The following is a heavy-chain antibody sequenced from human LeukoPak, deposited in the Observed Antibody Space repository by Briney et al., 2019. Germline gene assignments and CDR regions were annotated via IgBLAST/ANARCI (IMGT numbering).Heavy chain of an antibody. CDR1: GGTFSSYA. J-gene: IGHJ4*02. CDR3: ARDLDKGLFDY. Sequence: ASVKVSCKASGGTFSSYAISWVRQAPGQGLEWMGGIIPVFGTANYAQKFQGRVTITTDESTSTAYMELSSLRSEDTAVYYCARDLDKGLFDYWGQGTLVTVSS. CDR2: IIPVFGTA. D-gene: IGHD3-9*01. V-gene: IGHV1-69*05.